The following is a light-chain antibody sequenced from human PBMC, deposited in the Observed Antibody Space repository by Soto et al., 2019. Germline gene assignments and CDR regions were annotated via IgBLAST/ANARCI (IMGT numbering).Light chain of an antibody. V-gene: IGLV2-14*03. CDR2: DVS. J-gene: IGLJ2*01. CDR1: SSDVGGYNY. Sequence: QSALTQPASVSGSLGQSITIACTGTSSDVGGYNYVSWYQQHPGKAPKLMIKDVSSRPSGVSNRFSASKSGNTASLTISGLQAEDEADYYCSSYTSSSIVVFGGGTKVTVL. CDR3: SSYTSSSIVV.